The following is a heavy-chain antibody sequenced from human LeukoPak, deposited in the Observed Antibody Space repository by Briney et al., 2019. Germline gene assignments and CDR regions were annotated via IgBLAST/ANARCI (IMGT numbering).Heavy chain of an antibody. CDR2: IYTSGST. J-gene: IGHJ5*02. CDR3: ARAHVGYCSGGSCYSGGVIDP. D-gene: IGHD2-15*01. V-gene: IGHV4-59*10. CDR1: GGSFSGYY. Sequence: NTSETLSLTCAVYGGSFSGYYWSWIRQPAGKGLEWIGRIYTSGSTNYNPSLKSRVTISVDTSKSQFSLKLSSVTAADTAVYYCARAHVGYCSGGSCYSGGVIDPWGQGTLVTVSS.